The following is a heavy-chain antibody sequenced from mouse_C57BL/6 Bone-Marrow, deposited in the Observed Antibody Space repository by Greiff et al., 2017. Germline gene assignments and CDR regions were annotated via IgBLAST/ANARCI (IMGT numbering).Heavy chain of an antibody. CDR1: GYTFTNYW. V-gene: IGHV1-64*01. Sequence: QVHVKQSGAELVKPGASVKLSCKASGYTFTNYWMHWVKQRPGQGLEWIGMMHPNGGSPDYNEKFKSKATLTVDKSSSTAYMQLSSLTSEDSAVYYCARPYGAWFAYWGQGTLVTVSA. D-gene: IGHD1-1*01. CDR3: ARPYGAWFAY. CDR2: MHPNGGSP. J-gene: IGHJ3*01.